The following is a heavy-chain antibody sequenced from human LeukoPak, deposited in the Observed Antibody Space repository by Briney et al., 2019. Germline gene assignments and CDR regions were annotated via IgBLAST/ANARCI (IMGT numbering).Heavy chain of an antibody. D-gene: IGHD1-26*01. Sequence: PGGSLRLSCAASGFTFSSYWMHWVRQAPGKGLVWVSDISGSGGSTYYADSVKGRFTISRDNSKNTLYLQMNSLRAEDTAVYYCAKKYSTGLDPWGQGTLVTVSS. J-gene: IGHJ5*02. CDR1: GFTFSSYW. CDR2: ISGSGGST. V-gene: IGHV3-23*01. CDR3: AKKYSTGLDP.